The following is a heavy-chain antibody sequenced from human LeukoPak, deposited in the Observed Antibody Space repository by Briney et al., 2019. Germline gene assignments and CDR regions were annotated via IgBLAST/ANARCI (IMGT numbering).Heavy chain of an antibody. CDR1: KFNFA. V-gene: IGHV3-23*01. CDR2: ISGSGDST. D-gene: IGHD3-22*01. J-gene: IGHJ4*02. CDR3: ARYVYDSSGYSSQY. Sequence: GGSLRLSCVASKFNFAMSWVRQTAGKGLEWVSAISGSGDSTFYRDSVKGRFTISRDNARNSLFLQMNSLRGEDTAVYYCARYVYDSSGYSSQYWGQGTLVTVSS.